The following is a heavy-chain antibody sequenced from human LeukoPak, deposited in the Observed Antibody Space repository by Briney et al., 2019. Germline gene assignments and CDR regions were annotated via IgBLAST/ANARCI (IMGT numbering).Heavy chain of an antibody. CDR3: ARDLTGYYYYYYMDV. CDR2: ISYDGSNK. V-gene: IGHV3-30*04. Sequence: GGSLRLSCAASGFTFRSYAMHWVRQAPGKGLEWVAVISYDGSNKYYADSMKGRFTISRDNSKNTLYLQMNSLRAEDTAVYCCARDLTGYYYYYYMDVWGKGTTVTVSS. CDR1: GFTFRSYA. J-gene: IGHJ6*03. D-gene: IGHD4/OR15-4a*01.